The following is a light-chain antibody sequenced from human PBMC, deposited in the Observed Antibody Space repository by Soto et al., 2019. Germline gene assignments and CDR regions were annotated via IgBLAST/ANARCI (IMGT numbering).Light chain of an antibody. CDR1: QSVSNNY. V-gene: IGKV3-20*01. J-gene: IGKJ2*01. Sequence: EVVLTQSPCTLSLSPGERASLSCRASQSVSNNYLAWYQQKPGQSPKLLIFGSSDRATGIPDRFSGSGSVTDFTLTISRLEPEDFAVYYCQQYGSSPPYTFGKGTKLEIK. CDR2: GSS. CDR3: QQYGSSPPYT.